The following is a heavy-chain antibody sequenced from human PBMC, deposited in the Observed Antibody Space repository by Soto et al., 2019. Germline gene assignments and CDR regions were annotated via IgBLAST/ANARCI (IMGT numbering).Heavy chain of an antibody. J-gene: IGHJ4*02. Sequence: PGGSLTLSCAASGFTFSSYGMHWVRQAPGKGLEWVAVISYDGSNKYYADSVKGRFTISRDNSKNTLYLQMNSLRAEDTAVYYCAMAHLHCSSTSCYSFFDYWGQGTLVTVSS. D-gene: IGHD2-2*01. V-gene: IGHV3-30*03. CDR3: AMAHLHCSSTSCYSFFDY. CDR1: GFTFSSYG. CDR2: ISYDGSNK.